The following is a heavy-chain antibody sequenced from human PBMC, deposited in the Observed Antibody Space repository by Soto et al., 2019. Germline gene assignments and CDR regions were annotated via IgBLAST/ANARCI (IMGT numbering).Heavy chain of an antibody. CDR3: SRAVAASSFNYFDY. CDR1: GGSISSGGYY. CDR2: IYYSGST. J-gene: IGHJ4*02. Sequence: TSETLSLTCTVSGGSISSGGYYWSWIRQHPGKGLEWIGYIYYSGSTYYNPSLKSRVTIAVDTSKNQFSLKLSSVTAADTAVYYLSRAVAASSFNYFDYWGQGTLVTVSS. D-gene: IGHD3-3*02. V-gene: IGHV4-31*03.